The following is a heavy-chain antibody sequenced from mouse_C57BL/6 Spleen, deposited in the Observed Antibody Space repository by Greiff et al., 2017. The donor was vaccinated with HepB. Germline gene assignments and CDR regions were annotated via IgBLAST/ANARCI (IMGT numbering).Heavy chain of an antibody. CDR2: INPNNGGT. V-gene: IGHV1-26*01. CDR3: ARSSYDYYWYFDV. D-gene: IGHD2-4*01. J-gene: IGHJ1*03. CDR1: GYTFTDYY. Sequence: EVKLQQSGPELVKPGASVKISCKASGYTFTDYYMNWVKQSHGKSLEWIGDINPNNGGTSYNQKFKGKATLTVDKSSSTAYMELRSLTSEDSAVYYCARSSYDYYWYFDVWGTGTTVTVSS.